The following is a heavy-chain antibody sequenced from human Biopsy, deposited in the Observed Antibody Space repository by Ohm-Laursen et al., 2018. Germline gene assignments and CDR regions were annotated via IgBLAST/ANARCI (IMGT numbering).Heavy chain of an antibody. CDR2: IGWDGANT. J-gene: IGHJ5*02. CDR3: AKGSEQLQDAGGVDA. V-gene: IGHV3-43D*04. CDR1: GFSVADYA. D-gene: IGHD1/OR15-1a*01. Sequence: GSLRLSCAASGFSVADYAMHWVRQVSGKGLGWVSFIGWDGANTYYGGSVRGRFTISRDNDKNALYLQMNSLRLEDSGFYYCAKGSEQLQDAGGVDAWGQGTLVTVSS.